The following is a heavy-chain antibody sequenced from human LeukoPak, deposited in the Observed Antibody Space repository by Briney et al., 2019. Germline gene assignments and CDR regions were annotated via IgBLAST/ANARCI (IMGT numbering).Heavy chain of an antibody. D-gene: IGHD3-22*01. J-gene: IGHJ1*01. CDR3: ASIYYYDSSAQYFQH. CDR2: IIPIFGTA. Sequence: SVKVSCKASGGTFSSYAISWVRPAPGQGLEWMGGIIPIFGTANYAQKFQGRVTITTDESTSTAYMELSSLRSEDTAVYYCASIYYYDSSAQYFQHWGQGTLVTVSS. CDR1: GGTFSSYA. V-gene: IGHV1-69*05.